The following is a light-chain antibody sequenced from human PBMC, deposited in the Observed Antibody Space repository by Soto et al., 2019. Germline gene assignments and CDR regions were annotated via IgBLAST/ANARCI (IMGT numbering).Light chain of an antibody. Sequence: QSVLTQPPSASGTPGQRVTISCSGSGTNIGSNFVNWYQQLPGTAPKLLIYSNDQRPSGVPDRFSGSKSGTSASLAISGLQAEDEADYYCCSYAGSYTWVFGTGTKVTVL. CDR3: CSYAGSYTWV. J-gene: IGLJ1*01. CDR2: SND. CDR1: GTNIGSNF. V-gene: IGLV1-44*01.